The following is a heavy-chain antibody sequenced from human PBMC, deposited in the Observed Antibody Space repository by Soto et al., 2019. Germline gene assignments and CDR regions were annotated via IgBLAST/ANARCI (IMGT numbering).Heavy chain of an antibody. D-gene: IGHD2-15*01. Sequence: SETLSLTCTVSGGSISSSSYYWAWIRQPPGKGLEWIGSIYYSGNTYYNPSLKSRVTISIDTSKNQFSLKLSSVTAADTGVYYCARRYCSGGSCTDYYYYYMDVWGNGITVTVS. J-gene: IGHJ6*03. CDR2: IYYSGNT. V-gene: IGHV4-39*01. CDR3: ARRYCSGGSCTDYYYYYMDV. CDR1: GGSISSSSYY.